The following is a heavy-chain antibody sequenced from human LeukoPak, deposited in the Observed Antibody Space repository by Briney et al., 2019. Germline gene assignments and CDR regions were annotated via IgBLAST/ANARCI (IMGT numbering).Heavy chain of an antibody. J-gene: IGHJ4*02. CDR3: ARGGTSGWRTPNDDY. CDR2: IRYDGSNK. V-gene: IGHV3-30*02. D-gene: IGHD6-19*01. CDR1: GFTFSSFE. Sequence: GGSLRLSCAASGFTFSSFEMKWVRQAPGKGLEWVAFIRYDGSNKYYADSVKGRFTISRDNSKNTLYLQMNSLRAEDTAVYYCARGGTSGWRTPNDDYWGQGTLVTVSS.